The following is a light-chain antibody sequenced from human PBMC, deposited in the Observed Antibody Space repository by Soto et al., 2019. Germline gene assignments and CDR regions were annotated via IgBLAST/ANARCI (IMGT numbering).Light chain of an antibody. CDR2: DAS. CDR1: QSVSGW. V-gene: IGKV1-5*01. CDR3: QQYETFSGT. J-gene: IGKJ1*01. Sequence: DIRMTQSPSPLSASVGDTVTVTCRASQSVSGWLAWYQQKPGEAPKXLIYDASALPRGVPSRFSGSGSGTKLTITIASLQPDDFATYYCQQYETFSGTFGPGTKVDIK.